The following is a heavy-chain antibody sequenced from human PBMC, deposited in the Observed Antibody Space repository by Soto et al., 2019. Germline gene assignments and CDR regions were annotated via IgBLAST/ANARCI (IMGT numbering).Heavy chain of an antibody. D-gene: IGHD2-15*01. CDR3: AVDTLANLDY. CDR1: GLTFSSYA. J-gene: IGHJ4*02. Sequence: QVQLVESGGGVIQPGRSLRLSCAASGLTFSSYAMHWVRQAPAKGLERVAVISYDGSDKYYADSVKGRFTISRDNSKNTLYLQVNSLRAEDTAVYYCAVDTLANLDYWGQGSLVTVST. V-gene: IGHV3-30-3*01. CDR2: ISYDGSDK.